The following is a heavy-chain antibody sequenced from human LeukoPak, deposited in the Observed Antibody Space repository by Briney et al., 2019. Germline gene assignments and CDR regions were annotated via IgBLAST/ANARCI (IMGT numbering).Heavy chain of an antibody. J-gene: IGHJ4*02. D-gene: IGHD3-22*01. CDR1: GFTFSSYS. V-gene: IGHV3-21*01. CDR2: ISSSSSYI. Sequence: GGSLRLSCAASGFTFSSYSMNCLRQAPGKGLEWVSSISSSSSYIYYADSVKGRFTISRDNAKNSLYLQMNSLRAEDTAVYYCARATIVVVIPDYWGQGTLVTVSS. CDR3: ARATIVVVIPDY.